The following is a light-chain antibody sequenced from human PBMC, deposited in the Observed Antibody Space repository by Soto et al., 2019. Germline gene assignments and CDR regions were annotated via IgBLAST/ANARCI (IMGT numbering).Light chain of an antibody. CDR1: QSISSW. V-gene: IGKV1-5*01. Sequence: DIQLTQSPSTLSASVGDRVTITCRASQSISSWLAWYQQKPGKAPKLLIYDASSLASGVPSRFSGSGSGTEFTLTISRLQPDDFAAYYCQQYSSYPWTFGQGTKVDIK. CDR2: DAS. CDR3: QQYSSYPWT. J-gene: IGKJ1*01.